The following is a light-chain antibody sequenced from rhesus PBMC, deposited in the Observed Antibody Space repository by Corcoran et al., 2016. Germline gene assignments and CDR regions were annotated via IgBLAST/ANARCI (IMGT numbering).Light chain of an antibody. CDR3: PHSNGTPLT. CDR2: NAS. CDR1: ENVNNM. Sequence: DIQMTQSPSSLSASVGDTVTITCRARENVNNMLHWYQQKPGKTPKLLIYNASTLQSGVPSRFSGSGSGTDFTLTISSLQPEDFATYYCPHSNGTPLTFGGGTKVELK. V-gene: IGKV1-74*01. J-gene: IGKJ4*01.